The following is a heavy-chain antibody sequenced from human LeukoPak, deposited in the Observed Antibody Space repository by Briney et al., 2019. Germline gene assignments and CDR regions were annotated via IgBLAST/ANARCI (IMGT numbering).Heavy chain of an antibody. CDR2: INPNSGGT. CDR1: GYTFTGYY. V-gene: IGHV1-2*02. Sequence: ASVKVSCKASGYTFTGYYMHWVRQAPGQGLEWMGWINPNSGGTNYGRVTMTRDTSISTAYMELSRLRSDDTAVYYCAREGSGWSLDAFDIWGQGTMVTVSS. D-gene: IGHD6-19*01. J-gene: IGHJ3*02. CDR3: AREGSGWSLDAFDI.